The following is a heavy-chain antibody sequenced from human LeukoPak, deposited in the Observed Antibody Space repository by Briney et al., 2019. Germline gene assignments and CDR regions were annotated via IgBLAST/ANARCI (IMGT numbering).Heavy chain of an antibody. J-gene: IGHJ6*02. CDR2: ISGSGGST. D-gene: IGHD2-15*01. CDR1: GFTFSSYA. CDR3: ARDNGEVVAAYGMDV. V-gene: IGHV3-23*01. Sequence: GGSQRLSCAASGFTFSSYAMSGVRQAPGKGLEWVSAISGSGGSTYYADSVKGRFTISRDNSKNTLYLQMNSLRAEDTAVYYCARDNGEVVAAYGMDVWGQGTTVTVSS.